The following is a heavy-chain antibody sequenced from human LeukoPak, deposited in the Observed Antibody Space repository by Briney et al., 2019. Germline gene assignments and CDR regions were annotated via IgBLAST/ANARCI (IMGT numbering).Heavy chain of an antibody. D-gene: IGHD6-6*01. Sequence: SETLSLTCTVSGGSISSYYWSWIRQPPGKGLEWIGYIYYSGSTNYNPSLKSRVTISVDTSKNQFSLKLSSVTAADTAVYYCAREQLYSSYDAFDIWGQGTMVTVSS. V-gene: IGHV4-59*01. CDR2: IYYSGST. J-gene: IGHJ3*02. CDR3: AREQLYSSYDAFDI. CDR1: GGSISSYY.